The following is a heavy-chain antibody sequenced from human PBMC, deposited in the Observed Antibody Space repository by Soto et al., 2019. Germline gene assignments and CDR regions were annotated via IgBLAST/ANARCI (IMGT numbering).Heavy chain of an antibody. CDR1: GFTFSSYG. D-gene: IGHD1-20*01. CDR2: ISYDGSNK. J-gene: IGHJ4*02. Sequence: GGSLRLSCAASGFTFSSYGMHWVRQAPGKGLEWVAVISYDGSNKYYADSVKGRFTISRDNSKNTLYLQMNSLRAEDTAVYYCAKDESITGTESGPDYWGQGTLVTVSS. V-gene: IGHV3-30*18. CDR3: AKDESITGTESGPDY.